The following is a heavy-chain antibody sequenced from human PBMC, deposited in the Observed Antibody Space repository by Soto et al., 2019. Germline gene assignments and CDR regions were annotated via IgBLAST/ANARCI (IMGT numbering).Heavy chain of an antibody. Sequence: GGSLRLSCAASGATFSSYAMSWVRQAPGKGLEWVSVISSSGGSTYYADSVKGRFTISRDNSKNTLYLQMNSLRAEDTAVYYCAKNSVRYYGSGSYFDYWGQGTLVTVSS. CDR2: ISSSGGST. J-gene: IGHJ4*02. V-gene: IGHV3-23*01. D-gene: IGHD3-10*01. CDR1: GATFSSYA. CDR3: AKNSVRYYGSGSYFDY.